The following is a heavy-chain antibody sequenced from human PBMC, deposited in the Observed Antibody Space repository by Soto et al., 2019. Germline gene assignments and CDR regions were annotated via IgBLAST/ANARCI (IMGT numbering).Heavy chain of an antibody. D-gene: IGHD3-10*01. CDR3: AKDIGWFGSQRYYYYYGMDV. J-gene: IGHJ6*02. V-gene: IGHV3-48*01. CDR2: ISGASGTI. Sequence: GGSLRLSCAASGFTFRNYNMNWVRQAPGKGLEWLSYISGASGTIYYADSMQGRFTISRDNAKNSLYLQMNSLRAEDTAMYYCAKDIGWFGSQRYYYYYGMDVWGQGTTVTVSS. CDR1: GFTFRNYN.